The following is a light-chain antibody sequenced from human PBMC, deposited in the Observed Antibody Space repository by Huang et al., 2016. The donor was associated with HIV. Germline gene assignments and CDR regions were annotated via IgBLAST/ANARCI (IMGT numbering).Light chain of an antibody. CDR1: QAVLKNSNKKNY. CDR2: WAY. V-gene: IGKV4-1*01. Sequence: IEMTQSPDSLPASLGARAIINCKSSQAVLKNSNKKNYLAWYQQRPGQPPKVLIYWAYSQESGVPDRFSGNGSGTDFSLTISCLQPGDLTVYYCQQYYSPPYTFGQGTRLEI. J-gene: IGKJ2*01. CDR3: QQYYSPPYT.